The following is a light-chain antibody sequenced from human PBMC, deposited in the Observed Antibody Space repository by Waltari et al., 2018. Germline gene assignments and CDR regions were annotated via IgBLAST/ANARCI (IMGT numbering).Light chain of an antibody. CDR1: QSVLYRSSNRNY. Sequence: DIVMTQSPDSLAVSLGERATINCKSSQSVLYRSSNRNYLAWYQQKSGQPPKLLIYWASTRESGVPDRFSGSGSGTDFTLTISSLQAEDVAVYYCQQYYSAPNTFGQGTNVEIK. CDR3: QQYYSAPNT. V-gene: IGKV4-1*01. J-gene: IGKJ2*01. CDR2: WAS.